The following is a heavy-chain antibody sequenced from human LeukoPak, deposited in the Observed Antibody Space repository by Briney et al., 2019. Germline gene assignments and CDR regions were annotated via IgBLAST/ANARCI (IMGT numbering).Heavy chain of an antibody. CDR3: AGVGSGWYEAQY. J-gene: IGHJ4*02. V-gene: IGHV4-4*02. Sequence: SETLSLTCAVSGGSSSSSNWWNWVRQPPGKGLEWIGEIDHSGRTNYNPSLKSRVTISVDKSKNQISLKLSSVTAADTAVYYCAGVGSGWYEAQYWGQGTLVTVSS. D-gene: IGHD6-19*01. CDR2: IDHSGRT. CDR1: GGSSSSSNW.